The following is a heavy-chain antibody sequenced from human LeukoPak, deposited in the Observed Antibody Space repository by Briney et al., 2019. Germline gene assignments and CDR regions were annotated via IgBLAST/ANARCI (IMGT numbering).Heavy chain of an antibody. Sequence: GGSLRLSCAASGFTFSDYYMSWIRQAPGKGLEWVSYISSSGSTIYYADSVKGRFTISRDNAKNSLYLQMNSLRAEDTALYYCARARDSSWPTYYYYMDVWGKGTTVTVSS. CDR3: ARARDSSWPTYYYYMDV. V-gene: IGHV3-11*01. D-gene: IGHD6-13*01. CDR2: ISSSGSTI. CDR1: GFTFSDYY. J-gene: IGHJ6*03.